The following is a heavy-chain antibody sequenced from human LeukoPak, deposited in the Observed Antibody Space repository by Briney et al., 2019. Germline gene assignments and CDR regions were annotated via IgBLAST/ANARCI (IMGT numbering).Heavy chain of an antibody. J-gene: IGHJ4*02. CDR3: VTYYFDSSGPKKNY. Sequence: PSETLSLTCAVYGGSFSGYYWGWIRQPPGKGLEWIGEINHSGSTNYNPSLKSRVTISVDTSKKQFSLKLSSVTAADTAVCYCVTYYFDSSGPKKNYWGQGTLVTVSS. CDR2: INHSGST. CDR1: GGSFSGYY. V-gene: IGHV4-34*01. D-gene: IGHD3-22*01.